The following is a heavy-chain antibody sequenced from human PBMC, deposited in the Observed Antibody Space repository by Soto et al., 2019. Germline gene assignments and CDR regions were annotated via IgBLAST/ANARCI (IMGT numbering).Heavy chain of an antibody. CDR3: ARALGKGGGSAGFDY. Sequence: EQASCKASRDTFTANYIHWVRQAPGQGFEWMGWINPKSGGTKYPQKFQGRVTMTRDTSLSTAYMTLTRLTSDDTAVYYCARALGKGGGSAGFDYWGQGTLVTVSS. CDR1: RDTFTANY. CDR2: INPKSGGT. V-gene: IGHV1-2*02. J-gene: IGHJ4*02. D-gene: IGHD1-26*01.